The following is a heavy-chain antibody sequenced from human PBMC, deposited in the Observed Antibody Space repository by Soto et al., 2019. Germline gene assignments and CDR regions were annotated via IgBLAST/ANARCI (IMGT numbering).Heavy chain of an antibody. CDR3: ARHLGGNHYYYGMDV. CDR1: GGTFSSYA. CDR2: IIPIFGTA. D-gene: IGHD3-16*01. V-gene: IGHV1-69*12. J-gene: IGHJ6*02. Sequence: QVQLVQSGAEVKKPGSSVKVSCKASGGTFSSYAISWVRQAPGQGLEWMGGIIPIFGTADYAQKFQGRVTITAEDFTSPAYMELSSLRSEETAVYYCARHLGGNHYYYGMDVWGQGTTVTVSS.